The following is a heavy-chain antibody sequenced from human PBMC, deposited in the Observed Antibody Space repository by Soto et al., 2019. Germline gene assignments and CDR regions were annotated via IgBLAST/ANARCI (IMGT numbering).Heavy chain of an antibody. Sequence: QVQLQESGPGLVKPSQTLSLTCTVSGGSISSGGYYWSWIRQPPGKGLEWIGYIYYSGSTYYNPTLKSLITTSVDTSKNQFSLKPSSETASDTAVYYCARVCGGDYHYGMDGCGQRTTVTVSS. CDR2: IYYSGST. D-gene: IGHD2-21*01. V-gene: IGHV4-31*01. J-gene: IGHJ6*02. CDR1: GGSISSGGYY. CDR3: ARVCGGDYHYGMDG.